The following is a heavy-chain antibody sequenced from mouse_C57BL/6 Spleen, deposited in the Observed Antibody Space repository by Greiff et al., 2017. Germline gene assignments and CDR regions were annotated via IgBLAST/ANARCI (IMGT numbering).Heavy chain of an antibody. Sequence: EVKLVESGGGLVQPGGSMKLSCAASGFTFSDAWMDWVRQSPEKGLEWVAAIRNKANNHATYYAESVKGRFTISRDDSKSSVYLQMNSLRAEDTGIYYCTTPGPYYYAMDYWGQGTSVTVSS. CDR2: IRNKANNHAT. CDR3: TTPGPYYYAMDY. J-gene: IGHJ4*01. D-gene: IGHD4-1*01. V-gene: IGHV6-6*01. CDR1: GFTFSDAW.